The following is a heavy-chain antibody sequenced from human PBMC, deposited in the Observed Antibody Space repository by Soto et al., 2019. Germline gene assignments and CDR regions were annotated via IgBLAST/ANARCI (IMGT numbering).Heavy chain of an antibody. CDR3: ARDRGPRAYCGGDCYSPDACDI. V-gene: IGHV1-69*01. Sequence: QVQLVQSGAEVKKPGSSVKVSCKASGGTFSSYAISWVRQAPGQGLEWMGGIIPIFGTANYAQKFQGRVTITADESTSTAYMELSSLRSEDTAVYYCARDRGPRAYCGGDCYSPDACDIWGQGTMVTVSS. D-gene: IGHD2-21*02. CDR1: GGTFSSYA. J-gene: IGHJ3*02. CDR2: IIPIFGTA.